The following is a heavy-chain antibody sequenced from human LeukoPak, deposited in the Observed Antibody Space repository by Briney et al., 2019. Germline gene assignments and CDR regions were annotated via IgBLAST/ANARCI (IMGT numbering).Heavy chain of an antibody. CDR3: ANASWQQLALGY. CDR2: ITLNCGGT. V-gene: IGHV1-2*02. J-gene: IGHJ4*02. Sequence: ASVKVSCKASVYTFTGYYMHWVRQAPGQGLEWMGWITLNCGGTNYAQKFQGRVTMSRDTSISTAYMQLSRLRSDDTAVYYCANASWQQLALGYWGQGTLVTVSS. CDR1: VYTFTGYY. D-gene: IGHD6-13*01.